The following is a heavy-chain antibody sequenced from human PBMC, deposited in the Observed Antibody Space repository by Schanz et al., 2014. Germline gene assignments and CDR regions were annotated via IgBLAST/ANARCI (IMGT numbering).Heavy chain of an antibody. V-gene: IGHV1-2*02. CDR1: GYTFTGYY. CDR2: INPNSGGT. J-gene: IGHJ6*02. Sequence: QVQLVQSGSELKKPGASVKVSCKASGYTFTGYYMHWVRQAPGQGLEWMGRINPNSGGTNYAQKFQGRVTMTRDTSISTAYMELSSLRSEDTAVYYCARNYGGHSEESDRYGMDVWGQGTTVTVSS. CDR3: ARNYGGHSEESDRYGMDV. D-gene: IGHD4-17*01.